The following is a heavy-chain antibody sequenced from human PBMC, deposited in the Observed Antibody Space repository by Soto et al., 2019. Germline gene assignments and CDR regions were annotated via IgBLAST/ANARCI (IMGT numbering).Heavy chain of an antibody. D-gene: IGHD2-15*01. V-gene: IGHV1-18*01. CDR3: ARSRGYCSGGSCYLDY. CDR1: GYTFTSYG. Sequence: GASVKVSCTDSGYTFTSYGISWVRQATGQGLEWMGWISAYNGDTNYAQKLQGRVTMTTDTSTSTAYMELRSLRSDDTAVYYCARSRGYCSGGSCYLDYWGQGTLVTVSS. J-gene: IGHJ4*02. CDR2: ISAYNGDT.